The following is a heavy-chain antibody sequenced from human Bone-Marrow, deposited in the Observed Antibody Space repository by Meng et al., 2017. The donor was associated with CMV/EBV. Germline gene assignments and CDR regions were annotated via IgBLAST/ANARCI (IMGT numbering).Heavy chain of an antibody. Sequence: GSFSGYYWSWIRQPPGKGLEWIGEINHSGSTNYTPSLKSRVTISVDTSKNQFSLKLSSVTAADTAVYYCARGGYCSTSCYYNWFDPWGQGTLVTVSS. D-gene: IGHD2-2*01. CDR1: GSFSGYY. V-gene: IGHV4-34*01. J-gene: IGHJ5*02. CDR2: INHSGST. CDR3: ARGGYCSTSCYYNWFDP.